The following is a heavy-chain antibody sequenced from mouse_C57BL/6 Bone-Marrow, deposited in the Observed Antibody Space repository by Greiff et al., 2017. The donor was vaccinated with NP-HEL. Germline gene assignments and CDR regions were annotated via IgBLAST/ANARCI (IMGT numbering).Heavy chain of an antibody. J-gene: IGHJ2*01. CDR2: IYPRSGNT. V-gene: IGHV1-81*01. Sequence: QVQLQQSGAELARPGASVKLSCKASGYTFTSYGISWVKQRTGQGLEWIGEIYPRSGNTYYNEKFKGKATLTADKSSSTAYMELRSLTSEDSAVYFCARPLFTTVVATTSDYWGQGTTLTVSS. D-gene: IGHD1-1*01. CDR1: GYTFTSYG. CDR3: ARPLFTTVVATTSDY.